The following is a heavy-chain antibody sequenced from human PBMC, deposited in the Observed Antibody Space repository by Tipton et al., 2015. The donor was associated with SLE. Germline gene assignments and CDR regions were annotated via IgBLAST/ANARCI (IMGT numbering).Heavy chain of an antibody. CDR1: SYSIYNGFY. J-gene: IGHJ5*02. CDR3: ARGRTMIGHNWFDP. D-gene: IGHD3-22*01. CDR2: IYRSGTA. Sequence: TLSLTCSVSSYSIYNGFYWGWIRQSPGKGLEWIGSIYRSGTAYYNPSLKSRVTMSVDTSKNQFSLKLTSVTAADTAVYYCARGRTMIGHNWFDPWGQGTLVTVSS. V-gene: IGHV4-38-2*02.